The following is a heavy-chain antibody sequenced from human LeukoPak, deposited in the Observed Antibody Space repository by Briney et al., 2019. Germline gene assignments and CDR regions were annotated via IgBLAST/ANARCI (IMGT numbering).Heavy chain of an antibody. Sequence: ASVKVSCKASGYTFTSYGISWVRQAPGQGLEWMGWINPNSGGTNYAQKFQGRVTMTRDTSISTAYMELSRLRSDDTAVYYCAIAKIQLCFDIWGQGTMVTVSS. D-gene: IGHD5-18*01. CDR1: GYTFTSYG. V-gene: IGHV1-2*02. J-gene: IGHJ3*02. CDR3: AIAKIQLCFDI. CDR2: INPNSGGT.